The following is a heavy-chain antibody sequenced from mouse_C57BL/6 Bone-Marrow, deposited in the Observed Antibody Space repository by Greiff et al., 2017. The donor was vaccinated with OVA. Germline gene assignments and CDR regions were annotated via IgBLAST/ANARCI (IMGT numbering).Heavy chain of an antibody. CDR3: AREYYGSSYVPYWYFDV. CDR2: INPNNGGT. J-gene: IGHJ1*03. V-gene: IGHV1-18*01. Sequence: VQLQQSGPELVKPGASVKIPCKASGYTFTDYNMDWVKQSHGKSLEWIGDINPNNGGTIYNQKFKGKATLTVDKSSSTAYMELRSLTSEDTAVYYCAREYYGSSYVPYWYFDVWGTGTTVTVSS. D-gene: IGHD1-1*01. CDR1: GYTFTDYN.